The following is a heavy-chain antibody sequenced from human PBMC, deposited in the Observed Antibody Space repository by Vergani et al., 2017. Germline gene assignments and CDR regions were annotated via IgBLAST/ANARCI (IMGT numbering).Heavy chain of an antibody. D-gene: IGHD6-19*01. J-gene: IGHJ4*02. Sequence: QVQLVESGGGLVKPGGSLRLHCAASGFTFSDYYMSWIRQAPGKGLEWVSYISSSSSYTNYADSVKGRFTIARDNAKNSLYLQMNSLRAEDTAVYYCARAGYSSGWYGEDYWGQGTLVTVSS. V-gene: IGHV3-11*05. CDR3: ARAGYSSGWYGEDY. CDR1: GFTFSDYY. CDR2: ISSSSSYT.